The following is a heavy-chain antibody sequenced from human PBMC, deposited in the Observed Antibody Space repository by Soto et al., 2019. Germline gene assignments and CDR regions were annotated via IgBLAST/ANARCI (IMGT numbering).Heavy chain of an antibody. CDR3: ARVAYCSGGSCYGYHGMDV. Sequence: SGPTLVNPTQTLTLTCTFSGFSLSTSGNRVTWIRQPPGKALEWLARIDWDDDKFYSTSLKTRLTISKDTSKIQVLLTMSNMDPVDTATYYCARVAYCSGGSCYGYHGMDVWCQGTTVTVSS. D-gene: IGHD2-15*01. CDR2: IDWDDDK. J-gene: IGHJ6*02. V-gene: IGHV2-70*04. CDR1: GFSLSTSGNR.